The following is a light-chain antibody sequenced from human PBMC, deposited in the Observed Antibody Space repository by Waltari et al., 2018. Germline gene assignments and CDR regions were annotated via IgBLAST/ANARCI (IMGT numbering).Light chain of an antibody. Sequence: QPALTQPASVSGFPGQAITLSCTGTCSAVGTYNVVPRYHQYPDTAPKFIIYEVSTGPSGVSNRFSGSKSGNTASLTISGLQAEDEADYYCCSYAGGSVFGTGTKVTVL. CDR3: CSYAGGSV. J-gene: IGLJ1*01. CDR1: CSAVGTYNV. CDR2: EVS. V-gene: IGLV2-23*02.